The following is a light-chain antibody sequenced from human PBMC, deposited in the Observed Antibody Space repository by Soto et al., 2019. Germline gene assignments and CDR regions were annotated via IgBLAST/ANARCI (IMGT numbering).Light chain of an antibody. CDR3: SSYTSSSPHV. CDR2: DVS. CDR1: SSDVGAYNF. Sequence: QSALTQPASVSGSRGQSITISCTGTSSDVGAYNFVSWYQQHPGKLPKLMIFDVSRRPSGVSDRFSGSKSGNTASLTISGLQAEDECDYYCSSYTSSSPHVFGSGTKVTVL. J-gene: IGLJ1*01. V-gene: IGLV2-14*03.